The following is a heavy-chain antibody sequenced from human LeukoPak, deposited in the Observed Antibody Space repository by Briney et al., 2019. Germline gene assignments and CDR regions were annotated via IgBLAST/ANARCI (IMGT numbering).Heavy chain of an antibody. J-gene: IGHJ5*02. CDR3: AKSAVDFWSGYYTGDYYGP. CDR1: GFTFSSYA. V-gene: IGHV3-23*01. Sequence: GGSLRLSCAASGFTFSSYAMSWVRQAPGKGLEWVSAISGSGGSTYYADSAKGRFTISRDNSKNTLYLQMNSLRAEDTAVYYCAKSAVDFWSGYYTGDYYGPWGQGTLVTVSS. D-gene: IGHD3-3*01. CDR2: ISGSGGST.